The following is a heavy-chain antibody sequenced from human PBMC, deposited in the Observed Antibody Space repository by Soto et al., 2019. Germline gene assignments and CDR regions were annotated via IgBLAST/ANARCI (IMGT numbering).Heavy chain of an antibody. J-gene: IGHJ4*02. CDR1: CSTFTSYG. V-gene: IGHV1-18*01. CDR2: ISDYNGNT. Sequence: QVQLVQSGAEVKKPGASVKVSCKASCSTFTSYGISWVRQAPGQGLEWMGWISDYNGNTNYAQKLQGRVTMTTDTSTSAAYMELRSLRADDKAVYYCAREAAAGTLDYGGQGTLFTVSS. D-gene: IGHD6-13*01. CDR3: AREAAAGTLDY.